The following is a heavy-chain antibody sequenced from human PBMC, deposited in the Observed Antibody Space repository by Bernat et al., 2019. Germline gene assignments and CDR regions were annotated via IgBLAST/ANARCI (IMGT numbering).Heavy chain of an antibody. V-gene: IGHV4-34*01. CDR3: AGGTAVVVVAATVWFDP. D-gene: IGHD2-15*01. CDR1: GGSFSGYY. J-gene: IGHJ5*02. Sequence: QVQLQQWGAGLLKPSETLSLTCAVYGGSFSGYYWSWIRQPPGKGLEWIGEINHSGSTNYNPSLKSRVTISVDTSKNQFSLKLSSVTAADTAVYYCAGGTAVVVVAATVWFDPWGQGTLVTVSS. CDR2: INHSGST.